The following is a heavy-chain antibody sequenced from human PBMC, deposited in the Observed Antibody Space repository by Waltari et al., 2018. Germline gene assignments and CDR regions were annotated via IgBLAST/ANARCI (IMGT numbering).Heavy chain of an antibody. J-gene: IGHJ4*02. CDR3: ARHGPGSSSFSPFDY. V-gene: IGHV4-38-2*01. CDR1: GYSISSGSY. Sequence: QVQLQESGSGLVKPSETLSLTCAVSGYSISSGSYWGWIRQPPGKGLEWIGSIYHSGSTNYNPSLKSRVTISVDTSKNQFSLKLSSVTAADTAVYYCARHGPGSSSFSPFDYWGQGTLVTVSS. D-gene: IGHD6-13*01. CDR2: IYHSGST.